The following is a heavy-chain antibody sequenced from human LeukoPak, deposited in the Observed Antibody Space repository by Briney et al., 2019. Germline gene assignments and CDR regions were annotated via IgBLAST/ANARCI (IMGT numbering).Heavy chain of an antibody. D-gene: IGHD3-9*01. V-gene: IGHV1-8*01. J-gene: IGHJ5*02. CDR2: MNPNSGNT. CDR3: ARAGGLRYFDWLSTSWFDP. Sequence: ASVKVSCKASGYTFTSYDINWVRQATGQGLEWMGWMNPNSGNTGYAQKFQGRVTMTRNTSISTAYRELSSLRSEDTAVYYCARAGGLRYFDWLSTSWFDPWGQGTLVTVSS. CDR1: GYTFTSYD.